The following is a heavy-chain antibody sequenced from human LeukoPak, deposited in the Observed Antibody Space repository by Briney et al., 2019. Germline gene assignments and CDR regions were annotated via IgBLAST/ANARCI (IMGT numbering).Heavy chain of an antibody. CDR2: IYYSGST. Sequence: KPSETLSLTCAVSGGSISSGGYYWSWIRQHPGKGLEWIGYIYYSGSTYYNPSLKSRVTISVDTSKNQFSLKLSSVTAADTAVYYCARGRGSSSYFYFDYWGQGTLVTVSS. V-gene: IGHV4-31*11. J-gene: IGHJ4*02. D-gene: IGHD6-13*01. CDR1: GGSISSGGYY. CDR3: ARGRGSSSYFYFDY.